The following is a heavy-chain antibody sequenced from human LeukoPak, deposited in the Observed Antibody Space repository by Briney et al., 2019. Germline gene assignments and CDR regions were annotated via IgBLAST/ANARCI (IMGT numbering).Heavy chain of an antibody. CDR1: GFTFKKYA. J-gene: IGHJ4*02. V-gene: IGHV3-64D*09. Sequence: GGSLRLSCSASGFTFKKYAMHWVRQAPGKGLEYVSAINSNGGRTYYADSVKGRFTISRDNSKNTLYLQMRSLRVDDTAVYYCVKDLYYDNSGYYSGAFDYWGQGTLVTVSS. CDR3: VKDLYYDNSGYYSGAFDY. CDR2: INSNGGRT. D-gene: IGHD3-22*01.